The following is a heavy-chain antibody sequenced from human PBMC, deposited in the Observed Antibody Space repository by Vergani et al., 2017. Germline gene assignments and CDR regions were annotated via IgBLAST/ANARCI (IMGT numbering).Heavy chain of an antibody. Sequence: EVLLVQSGAEVKKPGESLKISCKGSGYIFTTYWIGWVRQMPGKGLGWMGIIYPGDSDTRYSPSFQGQVTISADKSISTAFLQLSSLKASDTAMYYCATVHREVERGEGGYWGQGTLVIVSS. J-gene: IGHJ4*02. CDR3: ATVHREVERGEGGY. CDR1: GYIFTTYW. D-gene: IGHD1-1*01. V-gene: IGHV5-51*01. CDR2: IYPGDSDT.